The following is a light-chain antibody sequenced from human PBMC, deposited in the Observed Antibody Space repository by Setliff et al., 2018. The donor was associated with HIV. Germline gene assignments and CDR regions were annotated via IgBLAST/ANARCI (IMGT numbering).Light chain of an antibody. CDR1: SSDVGGYSF. CDR2: DVS. J-gene: IGLJ1*01. V-gene: IGLV2-14*01. CDR3: CSYAGSYTSLYV. Sequence: LAQPASVSGSPGQSITISCTGTSSDVGGYSFVSWYQQHPGKAPKLMIYDVSKRPSGISNRFSGSKSGNTASLTISGLQAEDEADYYCCSYAGSYTSLYVFGTGTKGTVL.